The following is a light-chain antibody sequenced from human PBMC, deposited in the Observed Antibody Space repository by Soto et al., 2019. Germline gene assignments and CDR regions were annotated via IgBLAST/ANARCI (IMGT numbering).Light chain of an antibody. J-gene: IGKJ5*01. CDR3: QQYNNWPL. V-gene: IGKV3-15*01. CDR2: DAS. Sequence: DIVLTQSQGTLSVCSGERATLFCRASQSVRSSLAWYQQKPGQAPRLFIYDASTRATGIPARFSGSGSGTEFTLTISSLQSEDFAVYYCQQYNNWPLFGQGTRLEIK. CDR1: QSVRSS.